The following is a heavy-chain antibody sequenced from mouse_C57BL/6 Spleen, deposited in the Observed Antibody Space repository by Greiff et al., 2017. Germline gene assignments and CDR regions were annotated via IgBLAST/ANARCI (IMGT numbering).Heavy chain of an antibody. CDR2: IDPSDSYT. V-gene: IGHV1-50*01. CDR3: ARSPYDGSSQAGFAY. D-gene: IGHD1-1*01. Sequence: QVQLQQPGAELVKPGASVKLSCKASGYTFTSYWMQWVKQRPGQGLEWIGEIDPSDSYTNYNQKFKGKATLTVDTSSSTAYMQLSSLTSEDSAVYYCARSPYDGSSQAGFAYWGQGTLVTVSA. J-gene: IGHJ3*01. CDR1: GYTFTSYW.